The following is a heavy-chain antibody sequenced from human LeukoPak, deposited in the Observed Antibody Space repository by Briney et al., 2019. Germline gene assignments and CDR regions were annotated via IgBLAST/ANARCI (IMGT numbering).Heavy chain of an antibody. V-gene: IGHV1-2*02. CDR1: GYTFTGYY. CDR3: ARDYCSSTSCYVGHLDY. J-gene: IGHJ4*02. CDR2: INPNSGGT. D-gene: IGHD2-2*01. Sequence: ASVKVSCKASGYTFTGYYMHWVRQAPGQGLEWMGWINPNSGGTNYAQKFQGRVTMTRDTSISTAYMELSRLRSDDTAVYYCARDYCSSTSCYVGHLDYWGQGTLVTVSS.